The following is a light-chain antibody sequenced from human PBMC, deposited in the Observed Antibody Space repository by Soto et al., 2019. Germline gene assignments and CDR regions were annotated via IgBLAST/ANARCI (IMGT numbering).Light chain of an antibody. CDR2: GVS. CDR3: QQYGNSPWT. J-gene: IGKJ1*01. V-gene: IGKV3-20*01. CDR1: QSVSSTY. Sequence: EIVLTQSPDTLSLSPGERATLSCRASQSVSSTYLAWYQQKPGQAPRLLIYGVSSRATGIPDRFSGSGSGTDFTLTISRLEPEDFVVYYCQQYGNSPWTFGQGTKVEIK.